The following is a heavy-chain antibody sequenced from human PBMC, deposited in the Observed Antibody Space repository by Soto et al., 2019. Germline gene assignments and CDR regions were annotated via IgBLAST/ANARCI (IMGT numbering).Heavy chain of an antibody. D-gene: IGHD6-19*01. CDR3: ARHSYTSAANYDHHYGMDV. Sequence: GESLKISCKGSGYSFTSYWISWVRQMPGEGLEWMGKIDPRDSYTKYSPSFQGHVTISVEKSISTAYLQWSSLKASDTAIYYCARHSYTSAANYDHHYGMDVWGQGTMVTVSS. V-gene: IGHV5-10-1*01. CDR1: GYSFTSYW. CDR2: IDPRDSYT. J-gene: IGHJ6*02.